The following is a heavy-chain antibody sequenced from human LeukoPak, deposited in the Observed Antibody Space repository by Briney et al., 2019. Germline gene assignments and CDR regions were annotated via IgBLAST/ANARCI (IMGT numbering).Heavy chain of an antibody. CDR2: ISAYNANT. CDR1: GYTFTNYG. D-gene: IGHD5-18*01. J-gene: IGHJ6*03. CDR3: ARDRGYSYGHYYYYMDV. V-gene: IGHV1-18*01. Sequence: ASVKVSCKASGYTFTNYGISWVRQAPGQGLEWMGWISAYNANTNYAQKLQGRVTMTTDTSTSTAYMELRRLRSDDTAVYCCARDRGYSYGHYYYYMDVWGKGTTVTVSS.